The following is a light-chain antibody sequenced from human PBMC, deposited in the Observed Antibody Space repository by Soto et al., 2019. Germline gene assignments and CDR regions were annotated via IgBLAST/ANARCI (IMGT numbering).Light chain of an antibody. V-gene: IGLV2-14*01. CDR3: SSYTSSSTLYV. Sequence: SGLTEPASVSGSPGESITISCTGTSSDGGGYNYVSWYQQHPGKAPKLMIYEVSNRPSGVSNRFSGSKSGTTASLTISGLQAEDEADYYCSSYTSSSTLYVFGTGTKVTV. CDR1: SSDGGGYNY. CDR2: EVS. J-gene: IGLJ1*01.